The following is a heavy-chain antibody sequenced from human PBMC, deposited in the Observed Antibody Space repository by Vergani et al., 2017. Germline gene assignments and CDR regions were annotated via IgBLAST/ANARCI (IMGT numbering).Heavy chain of an antibody. J-gene: IGHJ4*02. CDR3: ARQRPGSGWSPGDFDD. Sequence: QVRLQESGPGLVKPSETLSLTCSVSGGSMSGYYWSWIRQPPGKSLEWIGSIYYSGLTYYNPSLKGRVAISVDTSKNQFSLKVTSMTAADTAVYFCARQRPGSGWSPGDFDDWGQGILVTVSS. D-gene: IGHD6-19*01. V-gene: IGHV4-59*08. CDR1: GGSMSGYY. CDR2: IYYSGLT.